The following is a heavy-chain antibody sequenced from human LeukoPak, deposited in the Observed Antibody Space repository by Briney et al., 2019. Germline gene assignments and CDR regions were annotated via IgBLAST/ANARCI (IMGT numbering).Heavy chain of an antibody. Sequence: GGSLRLSCAASGFTFSDYYMSWIRQAPGKGLEWVSYISSSGSTIYYADSVKGRFTISRDNAENSLYLQMNSLRAEDTAVYCCARDTPRSVGGDDAFDIWGQGTMVTVSS. CDR3: ARDTPRSVGGDDAFDI. CDR2: ISSSGSTI. V-gene: IGHV3-11*04. CDR1: GFTFSDYY. J-gene: IGHJ3*02. D-gene: IGHD1-26*01.